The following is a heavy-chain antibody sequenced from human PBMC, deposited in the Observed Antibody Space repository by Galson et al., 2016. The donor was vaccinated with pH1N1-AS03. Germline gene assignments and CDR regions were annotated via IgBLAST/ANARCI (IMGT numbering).Heavy chain of an antibody. V-gene: IGHV3-33*01. CDR1: GFSFNTFG. CDR2: IWYDGSTI. Sequence: SLRLSCAASGFSFNTFGIHWVRQAPGKGLEWLAVIWYDGSTIYYADSVKGRFTISRDNSQNTLYLQMNSLTGDDTAVYYCGRRFRSGSLADHWGLGTLVIVSS. CDR3: GRRFRSGSLADH. J-gene: IGHJ4*02. D-gene: IGHD3-3*01.